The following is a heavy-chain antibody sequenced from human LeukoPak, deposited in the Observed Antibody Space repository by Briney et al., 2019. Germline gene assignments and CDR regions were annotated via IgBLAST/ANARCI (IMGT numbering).Heavy chain of an antibody. CDR1: GYSISSGYY. CDR2: IYHSGST. CDR3: ATTYDYRLGELSSFDY. J-gene: IGHJ4*02. D-gene: IGHD3-16*02. V-gene: IGHV4-38-2*01. Sequence: TSETLSLTCAVSGYSISSGYYWGWIRQPPGKGLEWIGSIYHSGSTYYNPSLKSRVTISVDTSKNQFPLKLSSVTAADTAVYYCATTYDYRLGELSSFDYWGQGTLVTVSS.